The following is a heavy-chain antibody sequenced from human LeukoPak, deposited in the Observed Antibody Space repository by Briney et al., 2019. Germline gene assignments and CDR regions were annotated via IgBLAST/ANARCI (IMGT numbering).Heavy chain of an antibody. CDR2: IIPIFGTA. J-gene: IGHJ4*02. CDR3: ASGKMATVSGYFDY. V-gene: IGHV1-69*05. D-gene: IGHD5-24*01. CDR1: GGTLSSYA. Sequence: SVRVFCKASGGTLSSYAISWVRQAPGQGREWMGGIIPIFGTAHYAQKFQGRVTITTDESTSTAYMELSSLRSEDTAVYYCASGKMATVSGYFDYWGQGTLVTVSS.